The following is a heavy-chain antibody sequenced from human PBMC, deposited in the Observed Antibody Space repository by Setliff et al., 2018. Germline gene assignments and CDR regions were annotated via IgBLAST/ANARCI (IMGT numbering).Heavy chain of an antibody. D-gene: IGHD5-12*01. CDR2: INTNTGNP. V-gene: IGHV7-4-1*02. J-gene: IGHJ4*02. CDR3: ARSGWLREYYFDY. CDR1: GYTFTTYA. Sequence: ASVKVSCKASGYTFTTYAMNWVRQAPGQGLKWMGWINTNTGNPTYAQGFTGRFVFSLDTSVSTAYLQISSLKAEDTAVYYCARSGWLREYYFDYWGQGTLVTVSS.